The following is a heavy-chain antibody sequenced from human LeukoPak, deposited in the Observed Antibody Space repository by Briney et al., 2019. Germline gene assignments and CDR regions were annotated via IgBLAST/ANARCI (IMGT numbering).Heavy chain of an antibody. Sequence: GASVTVSCKASGYTFTGYYMHWVRQAPGQGLEWMGWINPNSGGTNYAQKFQGRVTMTRDTSISTAYMELSRLRSDDTAVYYCARGSNIASYSSGWFDYWGQGTLVTVSS. D-gene: IGHD6-19*01. CDR1: GYTFTGYY. V-gene: IGHV1-2*02. CDR3: ARGSNIASYSSGWFDY. J-gene: IGHJ4*02. CDR2: INPNSGGT.